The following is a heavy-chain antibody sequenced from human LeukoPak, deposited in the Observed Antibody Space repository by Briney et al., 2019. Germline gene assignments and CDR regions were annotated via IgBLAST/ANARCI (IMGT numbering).Heavy chain of an antibody. CDR1: GGSISSSSYY. V-gene: IGHV4-39*01. D-gene: IGHD3-3*01. Sequence: SETLPLTCTVSGGSISSSSYYWGGIRQPPGKGLEWIGSIYYSGSPYYNPSLKSRVTISVETSMKQFSLTLSSVTAADTAVYYCASRGYDFWSSYYPHDAFGIWGQATMVTVSS. J-gene: IGHJ3*02. CDR3: ASRGYDFWSSYYPHDAFGI. CDR2: IYYSGSP.